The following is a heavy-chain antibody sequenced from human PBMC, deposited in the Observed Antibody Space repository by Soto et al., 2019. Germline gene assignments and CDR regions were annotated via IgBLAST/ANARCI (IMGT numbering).Heavy chain of an antibody. CDR3: AKDLYYYDFSLDDS. CDR2: VSYDGSIE. J-gene: IGHJ5*02. Sequence: EHLVESGGGVVQPGRSLRLSCTGSGFTFSSYAMHWVRLAPGKGLEWVAVVSYDGSIENYADSVRGRFTISRDNSKNTVFLQMNSLRLEDTAVYYCAKDLYYYDFSLDDSWGQGTLVTVSS. CDR1: GFTFSSYA. V-gene: IGHV3-30*04. D-gene: IGHD3-16*01.